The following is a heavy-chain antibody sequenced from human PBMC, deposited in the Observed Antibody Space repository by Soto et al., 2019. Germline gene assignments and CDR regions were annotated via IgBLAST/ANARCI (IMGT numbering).Heavy chain of an antibody. CDR1: GGSINIYY. J-gene: IGHJ5*02. Sequence: PSETLSLTCSVSGGSINIYYWGWIRHPPGKGLEWIGYIFYSGRSGNTNYNPSLKSRVTISVDTSKNQFSLKVSSVTAADTAVYYCAKTALGWLDPWGQGTLVTVSS. V-gene: IGHV4-59*01. CDR2: IFYSGRSGNT. D-gene: IGHD2-21*02. CDR3: AKTALGWLDP.